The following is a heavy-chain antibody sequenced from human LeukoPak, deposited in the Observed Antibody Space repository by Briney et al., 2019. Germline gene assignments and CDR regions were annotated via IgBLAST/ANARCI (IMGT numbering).Heavy chain of an antibody. CDR2: ISSSSSYI. Sequence: GGSLRLSCAASGFTFSSYSMNWVRQAPGKGLEWVSSISSSSSYIYYADSVKGRFTISRDNAKNSLYLQMNSLRAEDTAVYYCARWHTAMVNARFDYWGQGTLVTVSS. CDR1: GFTFSSYS. CDR3: ARWHTAMVNARFDY. V-gene: IGHV3-21*01. D-gene: IGHD5-18*01. J-gene: IGHJ4*02.